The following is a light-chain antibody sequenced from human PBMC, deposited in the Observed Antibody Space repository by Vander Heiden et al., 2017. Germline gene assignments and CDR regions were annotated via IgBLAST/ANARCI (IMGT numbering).Light chain of an antibody. V-gene: IGLV3-1*01. CDR2: QES. J-gene: IGLJ2*01. CDR1: KLGDKY. CDR3: QAGDSSTV. Sequence: SYELTQPPSVSVSPGQTASITCSGDKLGDKYACWYQQKPGQSPVLVIYQESKWPAGIPERFSGSNSGNTATLTISGTQDMDEDDYYCQAGDSSTVFGGGTKLTVL.